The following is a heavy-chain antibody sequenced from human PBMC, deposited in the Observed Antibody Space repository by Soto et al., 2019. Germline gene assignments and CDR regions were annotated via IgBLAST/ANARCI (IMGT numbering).Heavy chain of an antibody. CDR3: AKDKDGYNPPDYFDY. V-gene: IGHV3-23*01. D-gene: IGHD5-12*01. J-gene: IGHJ4*02. CDR2: ISGSGGNT. CDR1: GFTFSSYA. Sequence: GGSLRLSCAASGFTFSSYALSWVRQAPGKGLEWVSAISGSGGNTYYADSVKGRFTISRDNSKSTLYLQMNSLRAEDTALYYCAKDKDGYNPPDYFDYWGQGTLVTVSS.